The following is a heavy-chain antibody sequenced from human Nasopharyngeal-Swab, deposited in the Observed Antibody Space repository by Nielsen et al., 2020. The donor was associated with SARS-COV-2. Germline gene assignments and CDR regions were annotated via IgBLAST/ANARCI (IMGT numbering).Heavy chain of an antibody. CDR3: ARDWIGNFDY. Sequence: VRQAPGKGLEWVAVISYDGSNKYYADSVKGRFTISRDNSKNTLNLQRNSLRAEDTAVYYCARDWIGNFDYWGQGTLVTVSS. CDR2: ISYDGSNK. V-gene: IGHV3-30*04. D-gene: IGHD3-10*01. J-gene: IGHJ4*02.